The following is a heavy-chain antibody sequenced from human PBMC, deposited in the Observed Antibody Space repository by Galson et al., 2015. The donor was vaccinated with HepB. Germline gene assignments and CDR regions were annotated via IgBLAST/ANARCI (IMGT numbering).Heavy chain of an antibody. D-gene: IGHD3-3*01. V-gene: IGHV3-11*06. Sequence: SLRLSCAASGFTFSDYYMTWIRQAPGKGLEWISYISGSSSFAHYADSVKGRFTISRDNAENSLSLQMNNLSAEDTAVYYCAKDYDFWGGYSLDYWGPGTLVTVSS. J-gene: IGHJ4*02. CDR2: ISGSSSFA. CDR1: GFTFSDYY. CDR3: AKDYDFWGGYSLDY.